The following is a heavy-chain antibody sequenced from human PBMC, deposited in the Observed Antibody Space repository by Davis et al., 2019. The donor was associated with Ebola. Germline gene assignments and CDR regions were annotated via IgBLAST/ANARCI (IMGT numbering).Heavy chain of an antibody. CDR2: ISAYNGNT. CDR1: GYTFTSYG. V-gene: IGHV1-18*01. D-gene: IGHD3-10*01. J-gene: IGHJ6*04. Sequence: AASVKVSCKASGYTFTSYGISWVRQAPGQGLEWMGWISAYNGNTNYAQKLQGRVTMTTDTSTSTAYMELRSLRSDDTAVYYCAKLVRGVIGHYYYYYGMDVWGKGTTVTVSS. CDR3: AKLVRGVIGHYYYYYGMDV.